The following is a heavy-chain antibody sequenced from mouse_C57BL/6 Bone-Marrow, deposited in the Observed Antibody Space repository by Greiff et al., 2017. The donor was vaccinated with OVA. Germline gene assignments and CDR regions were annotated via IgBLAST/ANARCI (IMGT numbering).Heavy chain of an antibody. D-gene: IGHD1-1*01. J-gene: IGHJ2*01. Sequence: QVTLKASGPGILQSSQTLSLTCSFSGFSLSTSGMGVSWIRQPSGKGLEWLAHIYWDDDKRYNPSLKSRLTISKDTSRNQVFLKITSVDTADTATYYCARRAELLRYYFDYWGQGTTLTVSS. CDR1: GFSLSTSGMG. CDR3: ARRAELLRYYFDY. CDR2: IYWDDDK. V-gene: IGHV8-12*01.